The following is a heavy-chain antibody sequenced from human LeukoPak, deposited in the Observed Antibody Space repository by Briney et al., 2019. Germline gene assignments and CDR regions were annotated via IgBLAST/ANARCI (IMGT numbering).Heavy chain of an antibody. CDR2: IRYDGGNQ. V-gene: IGHV3-30*02. D-gene: IGHD6-13*01. J-gene: IGHJ4*02. CDR3: AKDLRSRIAAAGAPDY. CDR1: GFTFSSYG. Sequence: GGSLRLSCAASGFTFSSYGMHWVRQTPGKGLECVAFIRYDGGNQYYTDSVKGRSTISRDNSKNTIYLQMNSLRAEDTAVYYCAKDLRSRIAAAGAPDYWGQGTLVTVSS.